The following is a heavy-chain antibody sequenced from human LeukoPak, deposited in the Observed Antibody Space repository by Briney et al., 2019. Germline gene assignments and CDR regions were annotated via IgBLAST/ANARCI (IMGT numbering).Heavy chain of an antibody. CDR2: ITHSGST. D-gene: IGHD2-2*01. CDR1: GGSFSGYY. Sequence: SQTLSLTCAVYGGSFSGYYWSWIRQPPGKGREWSGEITHSGSTNYNPSLKSRVTISVDTSKNQFSLKLSSVTAEDTAVYYCARGTGGYCSSTSCYVFDYWGQGTMVTVSS. V-gene: IGHV4-34*01. CDR3: ARGTGGYCSSTSCYVFDY. J-gene: IGHJ4*02.